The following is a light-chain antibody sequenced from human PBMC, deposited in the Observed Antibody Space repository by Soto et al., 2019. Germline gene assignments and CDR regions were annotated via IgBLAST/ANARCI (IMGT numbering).Light chain of an antibody. J-gene: IGKJ1*01. CDR2: AAS. V-gene: IGKV1-39*01. Sequence: DIRMTQSPSSLSASVRDRVTITCRASQSISSYLNWYQQKPGNAPKLLIYAASSLQSGFPSRFSGSGSGTDFTLTISSLQPEDFATYYCQQSYSTPRTFGQGTKVEIK. CDR3: QQSYSTPRT. CDR1: QSISSY.